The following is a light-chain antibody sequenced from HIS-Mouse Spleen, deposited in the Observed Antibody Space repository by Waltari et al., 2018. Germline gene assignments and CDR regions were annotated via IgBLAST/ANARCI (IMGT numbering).Light chain of an antibody. CDR3: SSYTSSSTV. J-gene: IGLJ1*01. V-gene: IGLV2-18*02. CDR2: EVS. CDR1: SSDVRSYNR. Sequence: QSALTQPPSVSGSPGQSVTISCPGTSSDVRSYNRFPWYQHPPGTAPKLMIYEVSNRPSGVPDRFSGSKSGNTASLTISGLQAEDEADYYCSSYTSSSTVFGTGTKVTVL.